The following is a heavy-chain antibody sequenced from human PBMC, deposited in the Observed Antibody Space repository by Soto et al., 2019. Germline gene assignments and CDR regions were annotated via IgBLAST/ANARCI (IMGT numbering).Heavy chain of an antibody. CDR3: ASTGLRQHFEY. CDR1: GGSFSGDY. V-gene: IGHV4-34*01. J-gene: IGHJ4*02. D-gene: IGHD5-12*01. CDR2: INDSGST. Sequence: SETLSLTCAVYGGSFSGDYWSWIRQSPGKGLEWIGEINDSGSTNYNPSLKSRVTISVDTSKNQFSLKLNSVTAADTAVYYCASTGLRQHFEYWGLGALVTVSS.